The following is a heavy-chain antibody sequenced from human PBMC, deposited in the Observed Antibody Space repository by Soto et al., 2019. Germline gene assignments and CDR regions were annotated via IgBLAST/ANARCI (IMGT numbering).Heavy chain of an antibody. V-gene: IGHV1-8*01. D-gene: IGHD3-3*01. CDR3: ARKYHDFWSGYWTYYYYYGMDV. CDR2: MNPNSGNT. Sequence: ASVKVSCKASGYTFTSYDINWVRQATGQGLEWMGWMNPNSGNTGYAQKFQGRVTMTRNTSISTAYMELSSLRSENTAVHYCARKYHDFWSGYWTYYYYYGMDVWGQGTTVTVSS. J-gene: IGHJ6*02. CDR1: GYTFTSYD.